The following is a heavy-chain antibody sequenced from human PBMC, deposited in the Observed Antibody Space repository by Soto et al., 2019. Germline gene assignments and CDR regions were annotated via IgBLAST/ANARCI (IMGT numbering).Heavy chain of an antibody. Sequence: GRSLRLSCAASGFSVTSYAMSWLRQAPGKGLEWVSVLSGSGIGKEYADSVKGRFTISRDNSRNTLYLQMTGLRVEDTAVYYCAKDRYCSATSGKDLGSWGQGTRVTVSA. CDR2: LSGSGIGK. CDR1: GFSVTSYA. D-gene: IGHD2-2*01. CDR3: AKDRYCSATSGKDLGS. V-gene: IGHV3-23*01. J-gene: IGHJ4*02.